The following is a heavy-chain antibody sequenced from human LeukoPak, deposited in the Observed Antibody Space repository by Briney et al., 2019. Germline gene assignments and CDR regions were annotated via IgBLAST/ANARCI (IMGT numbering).Heavy chain of an antibody. CDR2: ISSNGGST. CDR1: GFTFSSYA. Sequence: GGSLRLSCAASGFTFSSYAMHWVRQAPGKGLEYVSAISSNGGSTYYANSVKGRFTISRDNSKNTLYLQMGSLRAEDMAVYHCASGLKSAQFDYWGQGTLATVSS. CDR3: ASGLKSAQFDY. J-gene: IGHJ4*02. V-gene: IGHV3-64*01. D-gene: IGHD6-25*01.